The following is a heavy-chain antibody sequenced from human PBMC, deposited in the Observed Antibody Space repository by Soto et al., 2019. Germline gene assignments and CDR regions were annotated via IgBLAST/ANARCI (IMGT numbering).Heavy chain of an antibody. V-gene: IGHV4-30-4*01. Sequence: QVQLQESGPGLVKPSQTLSLTCTVSGGSISSGDYYWSWIRQPPGKGLEWIGYIYYSGSTYYNPSLKSRVTISVDTSKNQFSLKLSSVTAADTAVYYCAGTLKTDSSGWCDFDYWGQGTLVTVSS. D-gene: IGHD6-19*01. CDR1: GGSISSGDYY. J-gene: IGHJ4*02. CDR3: AGTLKTDSSGWCDFDY. CDR2: IYYSGST.